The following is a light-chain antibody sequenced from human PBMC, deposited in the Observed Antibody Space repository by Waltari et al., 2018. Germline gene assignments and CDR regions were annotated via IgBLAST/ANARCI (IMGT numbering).Light chain of an antibody. CDR3: QTGGHGTWV. CDR2: VNSYGRH. Sequence: QLVLTQSPSASASLGASVKLTCTLSSGHSSHFVAGLQQRPEKGPRYLMKVNSYGRHSKGDEIPDRFSGSSSGAERYLTISSLQSEDEADYYCQTGGHGTWVFGGGTKLTVL. J-gene: IGLJ3*02. V-gene: IGLV4-69*01. CDR1: SGHSSHF.